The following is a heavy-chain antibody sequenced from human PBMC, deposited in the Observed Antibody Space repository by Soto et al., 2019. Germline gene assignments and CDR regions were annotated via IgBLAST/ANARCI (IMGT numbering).Heavy chain of an antibody. CDR3: ARIRYSSGWYYFDY. V-gene: IGHV2-70*11. CDR1: GFSLSTSGMC. J-gene: IGHJ4*02. Sequence: SGPTLVNPTQTLTLTCTFSGFSLSTSGMCVSWIRQPPGKALEWLARIDWDDDKYYSTSLKTRLTISKDTPKNQVVLTMTNMDPVDTATYYCARIRYSSGWYYFDYWGQGILVTVSS. D-gene: IGHD6-19*01. CDR2: IDWDDDK.